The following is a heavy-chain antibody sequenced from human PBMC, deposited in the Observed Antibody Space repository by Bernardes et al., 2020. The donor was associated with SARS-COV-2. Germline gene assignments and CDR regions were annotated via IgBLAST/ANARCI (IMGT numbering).Heavy chain of an antibody. CDR3: ARDAIAVAPFDY. Sequence: GSLRLSCAASGFTFSSYGMHWVRQAPGKGLEWVAVIWYDGSNKYYADSVKGRFTISRDNSKNTLYLQMNSLRAEDTAVYYCARDAIAVAPFDYWGQGTLVTVSS. V-gene: IGHV3-33*01. CDR1: GFTFSSYG. CDR2: IWYDGSNK. J-gene: IGHJ4*02. D-gene: IGHD6-19*01.